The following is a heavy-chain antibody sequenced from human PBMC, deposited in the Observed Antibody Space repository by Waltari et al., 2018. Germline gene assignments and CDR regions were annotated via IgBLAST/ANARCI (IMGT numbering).Heavy chain of an antibody. CDR3: ARSSAPYNSLES. J-gene: IGHJ4*02. CDR1: GDSIRGYW. Sequence: QVQLQESGPGMVTPSEPLSRTCPAYGDSIRGYWLNWIRQPSGKGLGWIGYVSYGGSTNYGPSRKSRVTMLVDTPKNQVSLKLTSVTAADTAFYYCARSSAPYNSLESWGQGALVTVAS. V-gene: IGHV4-59*01. CDR2: VSYGGST. D-gene: IGHD1-1*01.